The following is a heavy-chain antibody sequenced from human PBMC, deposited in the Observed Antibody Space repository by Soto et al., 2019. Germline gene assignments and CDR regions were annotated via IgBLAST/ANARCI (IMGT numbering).Heavy chain of an antibody. Sequence: QVPLVQSGAEVKKPGASVKVSCKASGYTFNNYGISWVRQAPGQGLEWMGWIGPYNGNTDHAQNFQGRVTMTTDTSTNTAYMELRSLRSDDTALCYCVRCDCSVGSCYTCWHFDLWGSGPLVTLSS. CDR2: IGPYNGNT. CDR1: GYTFNNYG. D-gene: IGHD2-15*01. J-gene: IGHJ2*01. CDR3: VRCDCSVGSCYTCWHFDL. V-gene: IGHV1-18*01.